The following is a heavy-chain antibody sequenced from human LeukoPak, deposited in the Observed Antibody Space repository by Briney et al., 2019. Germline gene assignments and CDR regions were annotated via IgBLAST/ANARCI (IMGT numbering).Heavy chain of an antibody. CDR2: THTTGST. D-gene: IGHD3-22*01. J-gene: IGHJ4*02. CDR3: ARETPPYDNPDY. V-gene: IGHV4-61*02. Sequence: PSETLSFTCTVSGGSISSGSYYWSWIRQPAGKGLEWIGRTHTTGSTNHNPSLKSRVTISMNTSENQFSLKLSSVTAADTAVYYCARETPPYDNPDYWGQGALVTVSS. CDR1: GGSISSGSYY.